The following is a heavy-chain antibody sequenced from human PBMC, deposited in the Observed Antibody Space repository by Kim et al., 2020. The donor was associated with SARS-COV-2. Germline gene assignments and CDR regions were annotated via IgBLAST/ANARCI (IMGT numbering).Heavy chain of an antibody. J-gene: IGHJ4*02. D-gene: IGHD4-17*01. CDR3: ARHFHGTSIRLLGLFQLGD. V-gene: IGHV4-39*01. Sequence: SETLSLTCIVSGGSISSSGYYWDWIRQPPGKGLEWIGSVYYTGNTYYNPSLKSRVTISVDTSKNQFSLKLSSVTAADTAVYCFARHFHGTSIRLLGLFQLGDGGQGIRVTVSS. CDR1: GGSISSSGYY. CDR2: VYYTGNT.